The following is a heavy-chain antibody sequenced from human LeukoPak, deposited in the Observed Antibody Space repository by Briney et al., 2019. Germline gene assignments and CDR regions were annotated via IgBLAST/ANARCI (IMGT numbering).Heavy chain of an antibody. D-gene: IGHD3-10*01. V-gene: IGHV3-66*01. J-gene: IGHJ3*02. Sequence: GSLRLSCAASGFTVSSNYMSWVRQAPGKGLEWVSVIYSGGSTYYADSVKGRFTISRDNSKNTLYLQMNSRRAEDAAVYYCAREAYYYGSGSYSADAFDIWGQGTMVTVSS. CDR3: AREAYYYGSGSYSADAFDI. CDR2: IYSGGST. CDR1: GFTVSSNY.